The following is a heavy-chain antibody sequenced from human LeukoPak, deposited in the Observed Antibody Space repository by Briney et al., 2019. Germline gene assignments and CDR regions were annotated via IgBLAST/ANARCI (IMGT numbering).Heavy chain of an antibody. V-gene: IGHV1-69*05. D-gene: IGHD3-3*01. Sequence: SVKVSCKASGGTFSSYAISWVRQAPGQGLEWMGGIIPIFGTANYAQKFQGRVTITTDESTSTAYMELSSLRSEDTAVYYCARERITIFGVVIPGTLNWFDPWGQGTLVTVSS. J-gene: IGHJ5*02. CDR3: ARERITIFGVVIPGTLNWFDP. CDR1: GGTFSSYA. CDR2: IIPIFGTA.